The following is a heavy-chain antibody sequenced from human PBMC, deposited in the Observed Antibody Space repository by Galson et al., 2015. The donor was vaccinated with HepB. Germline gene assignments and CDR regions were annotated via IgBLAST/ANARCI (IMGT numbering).Heavy chain of an antibody. CDR3: ARGMGSGQKKAFDY. Sequence: SVKVSCKASGYTFTGYFVHWVRQAPGQGLEWVGWINPHSGDTNYAQKFRGRVTMTEDTSITTVYMELNSLRSDDTAMYDCARGMGSGQKKAFDYWGQGSLVTVSS. CDR1: GYTFTGYF. J-gene: IGHJ4*02. V-gene: IGHV1-2*02. D-gene: IGHD3-10*01. CDR2: INPHSGDT.